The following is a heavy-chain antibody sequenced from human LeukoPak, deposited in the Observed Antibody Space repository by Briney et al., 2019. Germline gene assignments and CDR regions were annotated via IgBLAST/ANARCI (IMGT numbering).Heavy chain of an antibody. CDR3: AKDEAGATSPYYFDY. D-gene: IGHD1-26*01. J-gene: IGHJ4*02. V-gene: IGHV3-23*01. CDR2: ISGSGGST. Sequence: PGGSLRLSCAASGFTFSSYAMSWVRQAPGKGLEWVSAISGSGGSTYYADSVKGRFTSSRENSKNTRYLQMNSLRAEDTAVYYCAKDEAGATSPYYFDYWGQGTLVTVSS. CDR1: GFTFSSYA.